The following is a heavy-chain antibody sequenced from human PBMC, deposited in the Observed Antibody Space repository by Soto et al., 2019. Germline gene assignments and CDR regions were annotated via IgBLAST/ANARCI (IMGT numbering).Heavy chain of an antibody. Sequence: GESLKISCKGSGYSFTSYWLSWVRQMPGKGLEWMGRIDPSDSYTNYSPSFQGHVTISADKSISTAYLQWRSLKASDPAMYYCARASSSSSFPFDPWGQGTLVTVSS. V-gene: IGHV5-10-1*01. D-gene: IGHD6-6*01. CDR2: IDPSDSYT. J-gene: IGHJ5*02. CDR3: ARASSSSSFPFDP. CDR1: GYSFTSYW.